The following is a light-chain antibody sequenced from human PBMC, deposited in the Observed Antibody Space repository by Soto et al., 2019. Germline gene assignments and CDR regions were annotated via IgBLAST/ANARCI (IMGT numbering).Light chain of an antibody. CDR1: QSLLHKTGRNY. V-gene: IGKV2-28*01. J-gene: IGKJ4*01. CDR3: KQALQTPLT. Sequence: DIAMTQSPLSLAVTPGEPASISCRSSQSLLHKTGRNYLAWYLKKPGQSPQLLIYLGSNRASGVPDRFSGSGSGTYFTLKISRVEAEDVGIYYCKQALQTPLTVGGGTKVEIK. CDR2: LGS.